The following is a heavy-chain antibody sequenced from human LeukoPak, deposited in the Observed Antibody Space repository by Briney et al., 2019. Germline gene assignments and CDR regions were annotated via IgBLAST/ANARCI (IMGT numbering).Heavy chain of an antibody. V-gene: IGHV4-34*01. CDR2: INHSGST. J-gene: IGHJ4*02. Sequence: SETLSLTCAVYGGSFSGYYWSWIRQPPGKGLEWIGEINHSGSTNYNPSLKSRVTLSVDTSKNQFSLKLSSVTAADTAVYYCASLPYYYDSSGYYYFSFDYWGQGTLVTVSS. D-gene: IGHD3-22*01. CDR1: GGSFSGYY. CDR3: ASLPYYYDSSGYYYFSFDY.